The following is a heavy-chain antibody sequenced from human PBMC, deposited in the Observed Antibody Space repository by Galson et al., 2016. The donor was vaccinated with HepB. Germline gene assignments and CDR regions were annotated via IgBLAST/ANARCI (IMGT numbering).Heavy chain of an antibody. CDR3: ARSDSYSPNYFDY. Sequence: SVKVSCKASGYTFTSSGISWVRQAPGQGLEWMGWVSGYNGHIQYAHKFQDRVTVTADTSTSTAYMELSSLRSGDTAVYYCARSDSYSPNYFDYWGQGTLVAVSS. CDR2: VSGYNGHI. CDR1: GYTFTSSG. V-gene: IGHV1-18*01. J-gene: IGHJ4*02. D-gene: IGHD2-21*01.